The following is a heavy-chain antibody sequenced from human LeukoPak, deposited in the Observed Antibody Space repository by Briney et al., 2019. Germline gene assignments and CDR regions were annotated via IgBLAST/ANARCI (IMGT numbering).Heavy chain of an antibody. CDR1: SGTFSSYA. CDR3: ASCSVTNGGDYYYYMDV. D-gene: IGHD2-8*01. J-gene: IGHJ6*03. V-gene: IGHV1-69*13. CDR2: IIPIFGTV. Sequence: ASVKVSCTAFSGTFSSYAISWVRQAPGQGLEWMGGIIPIFGTVNYAQKFQGRVAISADESTSTAYMELSSLRSEDTAIYYCASCSVTNGGDYYYYMDVWGKGTTVTVS.